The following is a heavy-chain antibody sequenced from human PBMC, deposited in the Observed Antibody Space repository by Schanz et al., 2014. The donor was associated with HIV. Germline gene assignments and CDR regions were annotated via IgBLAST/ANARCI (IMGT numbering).Heavy chain of an antibody. Sequence: QVQLVQSGAEVKKPGASVKVSCKASGYTFTSYGISWVRQAPGQGLEWMAWISANNGNTYYAQKVQGRVSMATDTSTSTAYMELRSLRSDDTAVYYCARASRLLCFDYWGQGALVTVSS. J-gene: IGHJ4*02. CDR3: ARASRLLCFDY. V-gene: IGHV1-18*01. D-gene: IGHD4-17*01. CDR2: ISANNGNT. CDR1: GYTFTSYG.